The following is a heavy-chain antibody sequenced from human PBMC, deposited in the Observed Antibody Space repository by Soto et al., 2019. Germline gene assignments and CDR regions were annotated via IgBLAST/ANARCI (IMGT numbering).Heavy chain of an antibody. CDR1: GFTFSSYS. V-gene: IGHV3-21*01. D-gene: IGHD6-13*01. Sequence: GGPLRLSCAASGFTFSSYSMNWVRQAPGKELEKVSSISSSSSYIYYADSVKGRFTISRDNAKNSLYLQMNSLRAEDTAVYYCARDPNLAAALGVDPWGQGILVTVSS. J-gene: IGHJ5*02. CDR3: ARDPNLAAALGVDP. CDR2: ISSSSSYI.